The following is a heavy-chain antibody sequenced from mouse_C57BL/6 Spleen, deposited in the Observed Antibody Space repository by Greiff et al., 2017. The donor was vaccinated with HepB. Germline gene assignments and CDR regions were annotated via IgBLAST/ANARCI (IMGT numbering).Heavy chain of an antibody. J-gene: IGHJ3*01. CDR2: ISYDGSN. CDR1: GYSITSGYY. CDR3: ARDCGSSYFAY. D-gene: IGHD1-1*01. V-gene: IGHV3-6*01. Sequence: ESGPGLVKPSQSLSLTCSVTGYSITSGYYWNWIRQFPGNKLEWMGYISYDGSNNYNPSLKNRISITRDTSKNQFFLKLNSVTTEDTATYYCARDCGSSYFAYWGQGTLVTVSA.